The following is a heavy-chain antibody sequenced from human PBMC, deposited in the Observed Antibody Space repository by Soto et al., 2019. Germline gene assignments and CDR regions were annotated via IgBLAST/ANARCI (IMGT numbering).Heavy chain of an antibody. Sequence: QVQLVQSGAEVKKPGSSVKVSCKASGGTFSSYAISWVRQAPGQGLEWMGGILPIFGTANYAQKFQGRVTITADESTTTAYMELSSLSSEDTAVYYCARAPECGETSNSFDPWGQGTLVTVSS. V-gene: IGHV1-69*01. CDR3: ARAPECGETSNSFDP. CDR2: ILPIFGTA. D-gene: IGHD3-10*01. J-gene: IGHJ5*02. CDR1: GGTFSSYA.